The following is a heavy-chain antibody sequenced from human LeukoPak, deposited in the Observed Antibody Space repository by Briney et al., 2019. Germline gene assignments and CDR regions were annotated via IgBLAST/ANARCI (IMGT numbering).Heavy chain of an antibody. D-gene: IGHD6-13*01. CDR2: VHYDGSSV. V-gene: IGHV3-30*02. CDR1: GFIFSSFG. CDR3: VRGLISAAGTFDY. Sequence: GSLRLSRAASGFIFSSFGMHWVRQAPGKGLEWAAFVHYDGSSVHYADSVKGRFTISRDNSKNTLYLQMNSLREEDTAVYYCVRGLISAAGTFDYWGQGTLVTVSS. J-gene: IGHJ4*02.